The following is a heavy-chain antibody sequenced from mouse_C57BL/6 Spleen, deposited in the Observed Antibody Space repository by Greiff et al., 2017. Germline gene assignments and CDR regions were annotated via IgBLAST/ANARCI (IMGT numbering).Heavy chain of an antibody. CDR2: IHPNSGST. V-gene: IGHV1-64*01. J-gene: IGHJ3*01. Sequence: QVQLQQPGAELVKPGASVKLSCKASGYTFTSYWMHWVKRRPGQGLEWIGMIHPNSGSTNYNEKFKSKATLTVDKSSSTAYMQLSSLTSEDSAVYYCARSYGNYAWFAYWGQGTLVTVSA. D-gene: IGHD2-1*01. CDR1: GYTFTSYW. CDR3: ARSYGNYAWFAY.